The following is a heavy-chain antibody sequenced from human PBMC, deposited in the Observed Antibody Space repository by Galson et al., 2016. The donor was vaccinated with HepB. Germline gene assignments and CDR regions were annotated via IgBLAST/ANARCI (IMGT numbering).Heavy chain of an antibody. CDR2: ISSSSSTI. J-gene: IGHJ6*04. Sequence: SLRLSCAASGFTFSSYNMNWVRQAPGKGLEWVSYISSSSSTISYADSVKGRFTISRDNAKNSLYLQMYSLRAEDTAVYYCARAQVYSVNYYYYYGMDVWGKGTTVTVSS. CDR3: ARAQVYSVNYYYYYGMDV. D-gene: IGHD2-8*01. CDR1: GFTFSSYN. V-gene: IGHV3-48*01.